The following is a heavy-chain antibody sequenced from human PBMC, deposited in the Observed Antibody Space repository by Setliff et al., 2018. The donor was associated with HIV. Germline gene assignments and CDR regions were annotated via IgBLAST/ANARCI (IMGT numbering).Heavy chain of an antibody. J-gene: IGHJ4*02. CDR1: GFTFSSYS. V-gene: IGHV3-48*04. CDR3: ARVHRGGVGRQHWRSFDY. D-gene: IGHD1-1*01. Sequence: GGSLRLSCAASGFTFSSYSMNWVRQAPGKGLEWVSYISSSSSTIYYADSVKGRFTISRDNARNSLFVQMNSLRVEATAVYFCARVHRGGVGRQHWRSFDYWGQGTLVTVSS. CDR2: ISSSSSTI.